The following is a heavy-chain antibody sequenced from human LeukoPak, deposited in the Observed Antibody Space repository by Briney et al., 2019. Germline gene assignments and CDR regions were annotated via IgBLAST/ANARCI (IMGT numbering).Heavy chain of an antibody. J-gene: IGHJ4*02. CDR2: IKNDGSEE. D-gene: IGHD3-10*01. CDR3: ARAIRGSAVDTGDR. CDR1: GFTFSSYW. Sequence: GGSLRLSCAASGFTFSSYWMRWVRQAPGKGLEGVANIKNDGSEEYYVDSVKGRFTISRDDAKNSLFLQMNSLTVEDTAVYYCARAIRGSAVDTGDRWGQGTQVTVSS. V-gene: IGHV3-7*01.